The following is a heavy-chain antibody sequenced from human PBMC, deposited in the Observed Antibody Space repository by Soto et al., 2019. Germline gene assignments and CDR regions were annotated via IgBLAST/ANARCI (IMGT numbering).Heavy chain of an antibody. CDR3: GRQSGAVAGIFDY. J-gene: IGHJ4*02. D-gene: IGHD6-19*01. V-gene: IGHV4-39*01. CDR1: GDSISSSPYY. CDR2: IYYSGAT. Sequence: QLQLQESGPGLVRPSETLSLTCSVAGDSISSSPYYWGWIRQSPGKGLEWIGNIYYSGATNYNPSLKSRVTISEDKSKNQFSLKLSSVTAADTAVYYGGRQSGAVAGIFDYWGQGRLVTVSS.